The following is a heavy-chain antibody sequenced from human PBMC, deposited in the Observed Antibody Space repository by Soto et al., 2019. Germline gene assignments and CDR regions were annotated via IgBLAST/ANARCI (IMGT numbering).Heavy chain of an antibody. Sequence: SVKVSCKASGGTFSSYAISWVRQAPGQGLEWMGGMIPIFGTANYAQKFQGRVTITADESTSTAYMELSSLRSEDTAVYYCERAGRPFGVVIGQYYYGMDVWXQ. V-gene: IGHV1-69*13. CDR2: MIPIFGTA. D-gene: IGHD3-3*01. CDR3: ERAGRPFGVVIGQYYYGMDV. J-gene: IGHJ6*02. CDR1: GGTFSSYA.